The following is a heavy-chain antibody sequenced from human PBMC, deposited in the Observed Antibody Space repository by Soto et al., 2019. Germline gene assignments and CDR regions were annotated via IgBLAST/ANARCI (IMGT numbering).Heavy chain of an antibody. CDR2: IPYDGSNK. D-gene: IGHD3-10*01. V-gene: IGHV3-30*03. CDR1: GFTFSSYG. Sequence: QVQLVESGGGVVQPGRSLRLSCAASGFTFSSYGMHWVRQAPGKGLEWVAVIPYDGSNKYYADSVKGRFTISRDNSKNALYLQMNSLRAEDTAVYYCAPWFGAFDSWGQGTLVTVSS. CDR3: APWFGAFDS. J-gene: IGHJ4*02.